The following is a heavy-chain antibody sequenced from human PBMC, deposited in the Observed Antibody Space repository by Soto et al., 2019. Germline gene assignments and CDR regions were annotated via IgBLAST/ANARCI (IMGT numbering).Heavy chain of an antibody. Sequence: EVQLLESGGGLVQPGGSLRLSCAASGFTFSSYAMSWVRQAPGKGLEWVSAISGSGGDTYYADSVKGRFTISRDNSKNTVYLQMHSLRAEDTAVHYCAKLTRDSTSSWLFDYWGQGTLVTVSP. CDR2: ISGSGGDT. CDR3: AKLTRDSTSSWLFDY. J-gene: IGHJ4*02. V-gene: IGHV3-23*01. D-gene: IGHD6-6*01. CDR1: GFTFSSYA.